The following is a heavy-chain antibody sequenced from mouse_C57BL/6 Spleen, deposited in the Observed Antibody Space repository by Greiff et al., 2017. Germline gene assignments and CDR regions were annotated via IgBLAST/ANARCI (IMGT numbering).Heavy chain of an antibody. CDR1: GYTFTDYY. J-gene: IGHJ2*01. CDR3: AKGGFSNYEGYFDY. CDR2: INPNNGGT. D-gene: IGHD2-5*01. Sequence: VQLQQSGPELVKPGASVKISCKASGYTFTDYYMNWVKQSHGKSLEWIGDINPNNGGTSYNQKFKGKATLTVDKSSSTAYMELRSLTSEDSAVYYCAKGGFSNYEGYFDYWGQGTTLTVSS. V-gene: IGHV1-26*01.